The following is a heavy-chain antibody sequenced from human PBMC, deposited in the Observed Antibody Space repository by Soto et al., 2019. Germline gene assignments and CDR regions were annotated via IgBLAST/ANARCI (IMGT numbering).Heavy chain of an antibody. D-gene: IGHD3-22*01. CDR2: ISSSSSYI. J-gene: IGHJ4*02. Sequence: PGGSLRLSCAASGFTFSSYSMNWVRQAPGRGLEWVSSISSSSSYIYYADSVKGRFTISRDNAKNSLYLQMNSLRAEDTAVYYCASNGYYYDSSGYKYFDYWGQGTLVTVSS. CDR3: ASNGYYYDSSGYKYFDY. CDR1: GFTFSSYS. V-gene: IGHV3-21*01.